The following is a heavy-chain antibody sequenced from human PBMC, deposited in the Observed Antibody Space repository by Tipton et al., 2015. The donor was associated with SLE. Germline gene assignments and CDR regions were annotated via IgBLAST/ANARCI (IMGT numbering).Heavy chain of an antibody. D-gene: IGHD3-16*02. CDR1: SASMKNYY. Sequence: TLSLTCTVSSASMKNYYWSWIRQPPGKGLELIGSVYYSGSSNLYNPSLKSRVSISVDTSKNQFSLKLNSVTAADTAVYHCARRGRSNQGDYYFDSWGQGAVVTVSS. V-gene: IGHV4-59*12. CDR2: VYYSGSS. CDR3: ARRGRSNQGDYYFDS. J-gene: IGHJ4*02.